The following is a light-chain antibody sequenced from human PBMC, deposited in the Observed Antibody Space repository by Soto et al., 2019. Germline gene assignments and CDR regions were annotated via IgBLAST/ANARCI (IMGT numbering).Light chain of an antibody. V-gene: IGKV3-20*01. J-gene: IGKJ1*01. CDR1: QTVSGAY. Sequence: EIVLTQSPGTLSLSPGERATLSFSASQTVSGAYLAWYRQKPGQAPRLLIYDVSRRATGIPDRFSGSGSGTDLTLTVSRLEPEDFAVYYCQQYGSSPETFGQGTKVDIK. CDR2: DVS. CDR3: QQYGSSPET.